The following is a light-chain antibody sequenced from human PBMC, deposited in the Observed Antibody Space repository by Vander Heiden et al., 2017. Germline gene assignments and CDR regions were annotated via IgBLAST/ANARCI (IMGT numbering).Light chain of an antibody. V-gene: IGLV3-1*01. CDR2: QDN. CDR3: QAWDSSTAV. J-gene: IGLJ1*01. Sequence: SYELTQPPSVSVSPGQTASLPCSGEKWGDKYAGWYQQKPGQSPVLVIYQDNKRPAGIPGRFSGSNAGNTATLTISGTQAMDEADYYCQAWDSSTAVVGTGTKATVL. CDR1: KWGDKY.